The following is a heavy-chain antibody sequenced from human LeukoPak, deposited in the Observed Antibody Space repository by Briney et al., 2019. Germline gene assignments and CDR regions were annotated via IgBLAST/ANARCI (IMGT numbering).Heavy chain of an antibody. J-gene: IGHJ6*02. V-gene: IGHV3-30*04. CDR2: ISYDGSNK. CDR1: GFTFSSYA. D-gene: IGHD2-15*01. CDR3: ARDRYCSGGGCPDYYYGMDV. Sequence: GGSLRLSCAASGFTFSSYAIHWVRQAPGKGLEWVAVISYDGSNKYYADSVKGRFTFSRDNSKSTLYLQMNSLRTEDTAVYYCARDRYCSGGGCPDYYYGMDVWGQGTTVTVSS.